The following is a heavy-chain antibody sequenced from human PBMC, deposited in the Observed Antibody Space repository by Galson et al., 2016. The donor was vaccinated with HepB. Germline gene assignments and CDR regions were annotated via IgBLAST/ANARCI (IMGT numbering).Heavy chain of an antibody. CDR1: GFTFSSYS. CDR3: AKGRTGTTGPVEY. J-gene: IGHJ4*02. D-gene: IGHD1-1*01. V-gene: IGHV3-23*01. CDR2: LSASGGAT. Sequence: SLRLSCAASGFTFSSYSMNWVRQAPGKGLEWVSILSASGGATYYSDSVKGRFTISRDNSKNTLYLQMNSLRDEDTAVYYCAKGRTGTTGPVEYWGQGTLVTVSS.